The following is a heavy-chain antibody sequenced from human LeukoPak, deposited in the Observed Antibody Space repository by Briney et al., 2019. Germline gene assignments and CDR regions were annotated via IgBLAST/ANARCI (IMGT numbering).Heavy chain of an antibody. CDR2: ISSSSSTI. D-gene: IGHD4-23*01. CDR3: ARAPSTVTTPSFDF. J-gene: IGHJ4*02. CDR1: GFTFSSYS. V-gene: IGHV3-48*01. Sequence: GGSLRLSCAASGFTFSSYSMNWVRQAPGKGLEWVSYISSSSSTIHHADSVKGRFTISRDNAKNSLYLQMNSLRAEDTAVYYCARAPSTVTTPSFDFWGQGTLLTVSS.